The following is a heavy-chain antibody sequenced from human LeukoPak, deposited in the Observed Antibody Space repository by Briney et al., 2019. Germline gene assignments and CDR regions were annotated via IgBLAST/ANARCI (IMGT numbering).Heavy chain of an antibody. J-gene: IGHJ1*01. CDR2: ISYDGSNK. D-gene: IGHD3-9*01. CDR3: AKGGRYFDGLFPFQH. V-gene: IGHV3-30*04. Sequence: GRSLRLSCAASGFTFSSYAMHWVRQAPGKGLEWVAVISYDGSNKYYADSVKGRFTISRDNSKNTLYLQMNSLRAEGTAVYYCAKGGRYFDGLFPFQHWGQGSLVSASS. CDR1: GFTFSSYA.